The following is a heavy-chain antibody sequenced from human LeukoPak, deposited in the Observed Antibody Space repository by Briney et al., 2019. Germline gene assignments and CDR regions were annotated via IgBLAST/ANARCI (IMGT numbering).Heavy chain of an antibody. CDR1: GFTFSSYS. CDR2: ISYDGSNK. J-gene: IGHJ4*02. Sequence: GGSLRLSCAASGFTFSSYSMNWVRQAPGKGLEWVAVISYDGSNKYYADSVKGRFTISRDNSKNTLYLQMNSLRAEDTAVYCCAKSRYNGGYSYGFIFDYWGQGTLVTVSS. D-gene: IGHD5-18*01. CDR3: AKSRYNGGYSYGFIFDY. V-gene: IGHV3-30*18.